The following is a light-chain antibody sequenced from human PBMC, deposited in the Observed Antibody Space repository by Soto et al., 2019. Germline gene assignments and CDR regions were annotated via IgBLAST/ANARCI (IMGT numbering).Light chain of an antibody. V-gene: IGKV3-20*01. Sequence: EIVLTQSPGTLSLSPGERATLSCRASQSVSSSYLAWYQQKPGQAPRLLFYGASSRATGIPDRFSGSGSGTDFTLTISRLEPEDLAVYYCQQYGSSSYTFGQGTKLEIK. CDR3: QQYGSSSYT. CDR2: GAS. CDR1: QSVSSSY. J-gene: IGKJ2*01.